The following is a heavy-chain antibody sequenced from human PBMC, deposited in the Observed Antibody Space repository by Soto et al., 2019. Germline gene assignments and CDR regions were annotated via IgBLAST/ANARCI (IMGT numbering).Heavy chain of an antibody. CDR3: AKPSRAEGSSSWYSYYYYGMDV. J-gene: IGHJ6*02. CDR2: ISYDGSNK. Sequence: GGSLRLSCAASGFTFSSYGMHWVRQAPGKGLEWVAVISYDGSNKYYADSVKGRFTISRDNSKNTLYLQMNSLRAEDTAVYYCAKPSRAEGSSSWYSYYYYGMDVWGQGTTVTVS. CDR1: GFTFSSYG. V-gene: IGHV3-30*18. D-gene: IGHD6-13*01.